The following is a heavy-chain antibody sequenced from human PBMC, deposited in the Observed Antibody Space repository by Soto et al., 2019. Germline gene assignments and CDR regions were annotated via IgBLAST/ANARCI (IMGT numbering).Heavy chain of an antibody. CDR3: ARDRGGFDY. J-gene: IGHJ4*02. CDR1: GYTFTDDY. Sequence: ASVKVSCKASGYTFTDDYIQWVRQAPGQGLEWMGWIIPKSGATYYAPKFQGRVNMTRDTPITTAYMDLSSLISDDTAVYFCARDRGGFDYWGQGTLVTVSS. CDR2: IIPKSGAT. D-gene: IGHD3-16*01. V-gene: IGHV1-2*02.